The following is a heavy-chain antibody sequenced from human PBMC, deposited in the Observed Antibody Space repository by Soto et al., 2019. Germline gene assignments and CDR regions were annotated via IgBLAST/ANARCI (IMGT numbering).Heavy chain of an antibody. J-gene: IGHJ4*02. CDR1: GYTFTSYG. V-gene: IGHV1-18*01. CDR2: ISAYNGNT. CDR3: ARALFRGVILIYPGYY. D-gene: IGHD3-16*01. Sequence: ASVKVSCKASGYTFTSYGISWVRQAPGQGLEWMGWISAYNGNTNYAQKLQGRVTMTTDTSTSTAYMELRSLRSDDTAVYYCARALFRGVILIYPGYYWGQGTLVTVSS.